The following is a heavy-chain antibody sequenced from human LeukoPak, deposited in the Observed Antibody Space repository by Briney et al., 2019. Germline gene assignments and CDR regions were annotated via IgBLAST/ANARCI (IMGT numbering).Heavy chain of an antibody. V-gene: IGHV5-10-1*01. CDR1: GKGLTSNG. CDR2: MEPSDSYT. CDR3: ARHLDRVGTNLPLS. J-gene: IGHJ3*01. Sequence: GGPRQISLKGLGKGLTSNGISGGRRRPGKGRGGRGRMEPSDSYTNYSPSFQGHVTISADKSISTAYLQWSSLKASDTAMYYCARHLDRVGTNLPLSWGQGTMVTVSS. D-gene: IGHD1-26*01.